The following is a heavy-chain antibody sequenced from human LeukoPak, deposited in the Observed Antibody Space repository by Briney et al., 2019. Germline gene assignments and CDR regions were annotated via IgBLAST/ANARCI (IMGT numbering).Heavy chain of an antibody. CDR3: ARAGYDSSGLFDY. J-gene: IGHJ4*02. CDR2: VYTSGST. V-gene: IGHV4-4*07. CDR1: GGSLSRYY. D-gene: IGHD3-22*01. Sequence: IPSETLSLTCTVSGGSLSRYYWSWIRQPAGKGLEWIGRVYTSGSTNYNPSLKSRVTISVDTSKNQFSLKLSSVTAADTAVYYCARAGYDSSGLFDYWGQGTLVTVSS.